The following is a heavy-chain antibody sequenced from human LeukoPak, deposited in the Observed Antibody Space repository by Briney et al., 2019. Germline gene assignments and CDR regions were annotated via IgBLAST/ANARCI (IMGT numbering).Heavy chain of an antibody. CDR1: GGSITSTNY. Sequence: SETLSLTCGVPGGSITSTNYWTWVRRPPGKGLEWIGEVNLQGSTNYNPSLMGRVAISVDMSENHISLQLTSVTAADTAVYYCAREGGPYRPLDYSGQGTLVTVSS. CDR3: AREGGPYRPLDY. V-gene: IGHV4-4*02. CDR2: VNLQGST. J-gene: IGHJ4*02.